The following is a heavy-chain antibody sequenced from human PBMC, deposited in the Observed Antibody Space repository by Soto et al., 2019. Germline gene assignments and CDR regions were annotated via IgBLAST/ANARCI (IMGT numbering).Heavy chain of an antibody. CDR2: ISSSSGVI. J-gene: IGHJ6*03. CDR1: GFILSDCA. D-gene: IGHD7-27*01. CDR3: ARDLSWGSNWYYYMDV. Sequence: EVQLVESGGGLVQPGGSLRLSCATSGFILSDCAMNWVRQAPGKGLEWVSYISSSSGVIYYADSVRGRFTVSRENARNSLYLQMNSLGAEDTAVYYCARDLSWGSNWYYYMDVWGKGTTVTVSS. V-gene: IGHV3-48*01.